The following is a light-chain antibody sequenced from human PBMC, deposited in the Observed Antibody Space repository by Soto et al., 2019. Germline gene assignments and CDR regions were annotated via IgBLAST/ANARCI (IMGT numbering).Light chain of an antibody. Sequence: DIQLTQSPSFLSASVGDRVTITCRASQGISSYLAWYQQKPGKAPKLLIYAASTLQSGVPSRFSGSGSGTVFTLSISSLQPEDFATYYCQQLNSYPFTFGGGTKVDIK. J-gene: IGKJ4*01. V-gene: IGKV1-9*01. CDR2: AAS. CDR1: QGISSY. CDR3: QQLNSYPFT.